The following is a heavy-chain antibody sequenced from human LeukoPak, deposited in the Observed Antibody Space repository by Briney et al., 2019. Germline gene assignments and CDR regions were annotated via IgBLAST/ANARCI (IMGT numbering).Heavy chain of an antibody. CDR1: GFTFSGSA. D-gene: IGHD3-10*01. CDR2: IRSKANSYAT. V-gene: IGHV3-73*01. J-gene: IGHJ4*02. Sequence: GGSLRLSCAASGFTFSGSAMHWVRQASGKGLEWVGRIRSKANSYATAYAASVKGRLTISRDDSKNTAYLQMNSLKTEDTAVYYCTKDHGSGSYYFDYWGQGTLVTVSS. CDR3: TKDHGSGSYYFDY.